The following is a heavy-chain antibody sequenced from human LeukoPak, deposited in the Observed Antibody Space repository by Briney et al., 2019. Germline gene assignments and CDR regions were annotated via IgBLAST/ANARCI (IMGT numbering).Heavy chain of an antibody. Sequence: GASVKVSCKASGYTFTNYCMHWVRQAPGQGLEWMGIINPSGGSTNYAQKFQGRVTMTRDMSMSKDYMELSSLSSEDTAVVYCTTFDYWGQGTLVTVSS. CDR2: INPSGGST. J-gene: IGHJ4*02. D-gene: IGHD1-1*01. CDR1: GYTFTNYC. V-gene: IGHV1-46*01. CDR3: TTFDY.